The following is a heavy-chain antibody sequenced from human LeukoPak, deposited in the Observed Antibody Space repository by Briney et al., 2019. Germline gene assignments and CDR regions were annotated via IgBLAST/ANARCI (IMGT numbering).Heavy chain of an antibody. V-gene: IGHV1-8*01. CDR2: MNPNSGKT. Sequence: ASVKVSCTASGDTLTTSDINWVRQATGQGLEWMGWMNPNSGKTGSAQKFQGRLTMTKNTSTSTAYMEVTGLKFEDTAIYYCARGRPGPAGAGTYDFWGQGTLITVSS. D-gene: IGHD6-13*01. J-gene: IGHJ4*02. CDR3: ARGRPGPAGAGTYDF. CDR1: GDTLTTSD.